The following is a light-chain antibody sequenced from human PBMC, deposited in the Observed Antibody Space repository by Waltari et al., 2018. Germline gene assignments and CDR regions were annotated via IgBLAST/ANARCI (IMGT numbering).Light chain of an antibody. CDR3: QQYGSSPGIA. Sequence: EIVLTQSPGTLSSAPGERATPSCRASQSVSRNFQAWYQQKPGQAPRLLIYGASSRATGIPDRFSGSGSGTDFTLTISRLEPEDFAVYYCQQYGSSPGIAFGPGTKLDIK. J-gene: IGKJ3*01. CDR2: GAS. CDR1: QSVSRNF. V-gene: IGKV3-20*01.